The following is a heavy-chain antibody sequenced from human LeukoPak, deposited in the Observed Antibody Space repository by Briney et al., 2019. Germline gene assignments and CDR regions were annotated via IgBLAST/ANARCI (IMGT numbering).Heavy chain of an antibody. Sequence: GESLKISCKGSGYSFASYWIGWVRQMPGKGLERMGIIFPDDSDTRYSPSFQGHVTISADKSISTASLQWSSLKAPDTAMYYCGRDGAAAGTTTYYYYMDVWGKGTTVTVSS. V-gene: IGHV5-51*01. D-gene: IGHD6-13*01. CDR3: GRDGAAAGTTTYYYYMDV. J-gene: IGHJ6*03. CDR1: GYSFASYW. CDR2: IFPDDSDT.